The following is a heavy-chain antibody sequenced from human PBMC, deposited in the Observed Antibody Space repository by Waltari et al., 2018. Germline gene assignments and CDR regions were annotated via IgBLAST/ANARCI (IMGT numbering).Heavy chain of an antibody. CDR3: VRGSSIAAAGTY. V-gene: IGHV4-4*02. D-gene: IGHD6-13*01. CDR1: GASITSSYW. Sequence: QVQLQQSGPGLVKPSGTLSLTCAVSGASITSSYWWRRVRQPPGKGLEWIGEISHAGGANYKSSLKSRLTMSVDKSKNHLSLKLSSVTAADTATYYCVRGSSIAAAGTYWGQGTLVTVSS. CDR2: ISHAGGA. J-gene: IGHJ4*02.